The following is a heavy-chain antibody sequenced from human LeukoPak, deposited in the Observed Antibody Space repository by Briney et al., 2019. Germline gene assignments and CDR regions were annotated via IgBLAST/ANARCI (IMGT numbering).Heavy chain of an antibody. D-gene: IGHD3-10*01. CDR2: ISWNSGSI. J-gene: IGHJ5*02. CDR3: AKDSGPDLWFGDSHKFGP. CDR1: GFTFDDYA. V-gene: IGHV3-9*01. Sequence: GGSLRLSCAASGFTFDDYAMHWVRQAPGKGLEWVSGISWNSGSIGYADSVKGRFTISRDNAKNSLYLQMNSLRAEDTALYYCAKDSGPDLWFGDSHKFGPWGQGTLVTVSS.